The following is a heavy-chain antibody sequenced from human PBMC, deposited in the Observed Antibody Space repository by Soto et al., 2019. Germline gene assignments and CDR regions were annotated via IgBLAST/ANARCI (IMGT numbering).Heavy chain of an antibody. CDR3: VAGQYFFDY. Sequence: QVQLVESGGGVVQPGRSLRLSCAASGFSFSSYGMQWVRQAPGKGLEWVAVISYDGSNKYYADSVKERFTISRDNSNKTLYLQMNSLRGDDTAVYYCVAGQYFFDYCGQGTLVTVSS. J-gene: IGHJ4*02. V-gene: IGHV3-30*03. D-gene: IGHD6-19*01. CDR2: ISYDGSNK. CDR1: GFSFSSYG.